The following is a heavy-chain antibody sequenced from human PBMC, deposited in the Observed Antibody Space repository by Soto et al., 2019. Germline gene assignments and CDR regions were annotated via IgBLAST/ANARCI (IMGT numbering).Heavy chain of an antibody. D-gene: IGHD1-7*01. CDR1: GAFVSGSV. J-gene: IGHJ6*02. Sequence: SETLSLTCSVSGAFVSGSVWSWIRQPPGKGLEYIGFMHSTGTSNYNSSLKSRVSVSVDTSKNQISLNLKSVTAEDTAVYYCASCITGTTCYYYGMDVWGQGTTVTVSS. V-gene: IGHV4-59*02. CDR2: MHSTGTS. CDR3: ASCITGTTCYYYGMDV.